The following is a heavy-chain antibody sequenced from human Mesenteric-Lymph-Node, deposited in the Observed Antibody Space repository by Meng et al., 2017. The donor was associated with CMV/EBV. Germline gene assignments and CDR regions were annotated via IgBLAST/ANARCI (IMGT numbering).Heavy chain of an antibody. D-gene: IGHD3-3*01. CDR3: AKGGMIFGVVIPHPWFDP. J-gene: IGHJ5*02. CDR2: ISETSGSI. CDR1: GFTFSSYA. V-gene: IGHV3-23*01. Sequence: GESLKISCAASGFTFSSYAMSWARQAPGKGLEWVSSISETSGSIYYADSVKGRFTISRDNSKNTLYLQMNNLRAEDTAIYYCAKGGMIFGVVIPHPWFDPWGQGTLVTVSS.